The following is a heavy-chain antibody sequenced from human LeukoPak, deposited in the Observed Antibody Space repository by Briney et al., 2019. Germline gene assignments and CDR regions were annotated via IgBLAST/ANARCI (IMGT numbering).Heavy chain of an antibody. CDR1: GDSISSNIYY. CDR2: IYYTGST. J-gene: IGHJ6*03. CDR3: ASLAGYYYYMDV. Sequence: PSETLSVTCTVSGDSISSNIYYWGWFRQPPGKGLEWIGSIYYTGSTYYSASLKGRVTISVDTSKNQFSLKLSSVTAADTAVYFCASLAGYYYYMDVWGKGTTVTVSS. V-gene: IGHV4-39*07.